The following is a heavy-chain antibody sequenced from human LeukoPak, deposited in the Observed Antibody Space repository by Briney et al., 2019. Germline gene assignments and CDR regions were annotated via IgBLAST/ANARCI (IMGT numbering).Heavy chain of an antibody. Sequence: PGGSLRLSCEASGITINLYEMNWVRQAPGKGLEWVAHISRAGDTIFYPASEKDRFSISRDNAKNSLSLQMNNLRAEDTALYSCATASRDVLDYFFPHWGQGTLVTVSS. CDR2: ISRAGDTI. D-gene: IGHD2/OR15-2a*01. CDR3: ATASRDVLDYFFPH. V-gene: IGHV3-48*03. J-gene: IGHJ4*02. CDR1: GITINLYE.